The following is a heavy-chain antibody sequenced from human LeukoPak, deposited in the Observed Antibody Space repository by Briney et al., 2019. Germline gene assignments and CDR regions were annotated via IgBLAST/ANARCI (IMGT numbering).Heavy chain of an antibody. CDR3: ANNIVPAAYHDAFDI. V-gene: IGHV3-23*01. J-gene: IGHJ3*02. D-gene: IGHD2-2*01. CDR2: ISGSGGST. Sequence: GGSLRLSCAASGFTFSSYAMSWVRQAPGKGLEWVSAISGSGGSTYYADSVKGWFTISRDNSKNTLYLQMNSLRAEDTAVYYCANNIVPAAYHDAFDIWGQGTMVTVSS. CDR1: GFTFSSYA.